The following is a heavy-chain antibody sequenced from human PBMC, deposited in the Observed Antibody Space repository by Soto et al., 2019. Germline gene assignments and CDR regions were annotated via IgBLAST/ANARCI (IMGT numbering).Heavy chain of an antibody. V-gene: IGHV3-33*01. CDR3: ARGAGIAAAGTEGYYYYGMDV. CDR1: GFTFSSYG. J-gene: IGHJ6*02. D-gene: IGHD6-13*01. Sequence: GGSLRLSCAASGFTFSSYGMHWVRQAPGKGLEWVAVIWYDGSNKYYADSVKGRFIISRDNSKNTLYLQMNSLRAEDTAVYYCARGAGIAAAGTEGYYYYGMDVWGQGTTVTVSS. CDR2: IWYDGSNK.